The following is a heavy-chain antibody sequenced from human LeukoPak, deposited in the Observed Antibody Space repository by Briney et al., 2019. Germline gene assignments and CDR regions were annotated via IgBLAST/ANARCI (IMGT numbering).Heavy chain of an antibody. V-gene: IGHV1-18*01. D-gene: IGHD3-3*01. Sequence: ASVKVSCKASGYTFTSYGISWVRQAPGQGLEWMGWISAYNGNTNYAQKLQGRVTMTTDTSTSTAYMELRSLRSDDTAVYYCARATVLRFLEWFPWYFDYWGQGTLVTVSS. J-gene: IGHJ4*02. CDR1: GYTFTSYG. CDR2: ISAYNGNT. CDR3: ARATVLRFLEWFPWYFDY.